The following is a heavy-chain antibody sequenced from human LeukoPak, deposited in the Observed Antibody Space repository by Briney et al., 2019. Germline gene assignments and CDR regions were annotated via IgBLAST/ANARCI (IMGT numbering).Heavy chain of an antibody. J-gene: IGHJ4*02. Sequence: ASVKVSCKASGYTFTSYDINWVRRATGQGLEWMGWMNPNSGHTGYAQKFQGRVTITRNTSISTAYMELSSLRSEDTAVYYCARVGSRDGYNFDFDYWGQGTLVTVSS. CDR1: GYTFTSYD. CDR2: MNPNSGHT. V-gene: IGHV1-8*03. CDR3: ARVGSRDGYNFDFDY. D-gene: IGHD5-24*01.